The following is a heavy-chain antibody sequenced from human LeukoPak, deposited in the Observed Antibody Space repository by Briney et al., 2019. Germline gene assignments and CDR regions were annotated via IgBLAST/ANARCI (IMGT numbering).Heavy chain of an antibody. D-gene: IGHD4-11*01. V-gene: IGHV4-34*01. CDR1: GGSFSGYY. CDR3: ARSPTVTTYAY. CDR2: INHSGST. Sequence: SETLSLTCAVYGGSFSGYYWSWIRQPPGKGLEWTGEINHSGSTNYNPSLKSRVTISVDTSKNQFSLKLSSVTAADTAVYYCARSPTVTTYAYWGQGTLVTVSS. J-gene: IGHJ4*02.